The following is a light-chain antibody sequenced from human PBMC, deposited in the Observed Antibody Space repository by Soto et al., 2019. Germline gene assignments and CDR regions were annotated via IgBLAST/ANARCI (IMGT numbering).Light chain of an antibody. CDR2: DTS. CDR3: QQYNNWPPIT. J-gene: IGKJ5*01. Sequence: TVLTQSPVTLSLSPGERATLSCRSSQSVSIKLAWYQQKPGQAPRLLIYDTSTRATGIPARFSGSGSGTEFTLTISSLQSEDFAVYYCQQYNNWPPITFGQGTRLEIK. V-gene: IGKV3-15*01. CDR1: QSVSIK.